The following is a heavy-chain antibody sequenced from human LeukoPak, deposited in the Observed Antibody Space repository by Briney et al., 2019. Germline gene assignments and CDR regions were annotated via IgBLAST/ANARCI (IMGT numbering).Heavy chain of an antibody. CDR2: INPNSGGT. CDR3: AREVYYYYYMDV. J-gene: IGHJ6*03. CDR1: GYTFTGYY. V-gene: IGHV1-2*02. Sequence: ASVKVSCKASGYTFTGYYMHWVRQAPGQGPEWMGWINPNSGGTNYAQKFQGRVTMTRDTSISTAYMELSRLRSDDTAVYYCAREVYYYYYMDVWGKGTTVTVSS.